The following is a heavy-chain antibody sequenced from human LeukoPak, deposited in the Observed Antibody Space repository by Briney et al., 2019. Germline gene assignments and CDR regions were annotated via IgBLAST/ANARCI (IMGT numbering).Heavy chain of an antibody. CDR2: INHSGST. CDR1: GGSFSGYY. Sequence: PSETLSLTCAVYGGSFSGYYWSWIRQPPGRRLEWIGEINHSGSTNYNPSLKSRVTISVDTSKNQFSLKLSSVTAADTAVYYCARRRLWLRFDYWGQGALVTVSS. D-gene: IGHD5-18*01. V-gene: IGHV4-34*01. CDR3: ARRRLWLRFDY. J-gene: IGHJ4*02.